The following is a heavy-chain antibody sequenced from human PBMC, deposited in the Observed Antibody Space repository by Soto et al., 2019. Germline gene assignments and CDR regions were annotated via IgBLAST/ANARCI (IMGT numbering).Heavy chain of an antibody. CDR3: ASRDPGTSVDY. D-gene: IGHD1-7*01. Sequence: SETLSLTCAVSGGSFTSNNWWTWVHQPPGQGLEWIGEIYRTGSTNYNPSLKSRVTISLDKSENQFSLKVTSLTAADTAVYYCASRDPGTSVDYWGQGTLVTVSS. CDR2: IYRTGST. CDR1: GGSFTSNNW. V-gene: IGHV4-4*02. J-gene: IGHJ4*02.